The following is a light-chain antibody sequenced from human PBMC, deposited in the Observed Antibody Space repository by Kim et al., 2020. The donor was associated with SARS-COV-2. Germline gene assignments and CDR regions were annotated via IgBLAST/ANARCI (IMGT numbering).Light chain of an antibody. CDR1: QSVSSSY. CDR2: GAS. J-gene: IGKJ4*01. CDR3: QQYGSSPLT. Sequence: SPGEGATLSYRASQSVSSSYLAWYQQKPGQAPRLLIYGASSRATGIPDRFSGSGSGTDFTLTISRLEPEDFAVYYCQQYGSSPLTFGGGTKVDIK. V-gene: IGKV3-20*01.